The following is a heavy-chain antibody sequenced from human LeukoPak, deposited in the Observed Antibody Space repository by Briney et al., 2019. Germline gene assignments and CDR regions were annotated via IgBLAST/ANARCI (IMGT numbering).Heavy chain of an antibody. CDR1: GFTFSSYA. Sequence: RAGGSLRLSCAASGFTFSSYAMSWVRQAPGKGLEWVSAISGSGGSTYYADSVKGRFTISRDNSKNTLYLQMNSLRAEDTAVYYCAILNIVVVVAATPFDYWGQGNLVTVSS. D-gene: IGHD2-15*01. J-gene: IGHJ4*02. V-gene: IGHV3-23*01. CDR2: ISGSGGST. CDR3: AILNIVVVVAATPFDY.